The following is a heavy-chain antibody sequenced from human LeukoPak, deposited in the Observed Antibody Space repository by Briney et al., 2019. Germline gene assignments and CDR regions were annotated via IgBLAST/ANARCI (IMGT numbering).Heavy chain of an antibody. J-gene: IGHJ4*02. Sequence: GGSLRLSCAASGFTFSSYEMNWVRQAPGKGLEGVSYISGSGSTIYYADSVKGRFTISRDNAKNSLYLQMNSLRAEDTAVYYCARDPPMTYYYGSGSSFDYWGQGTLVTVSS. CDR3: ARDPPMTYYYGSGSSFDY. CDR2: ISGSGSTI. D-gene: IGHD3-10*01. V-gene: IGHV3-48*03. CDR1: GFTFSSYE.